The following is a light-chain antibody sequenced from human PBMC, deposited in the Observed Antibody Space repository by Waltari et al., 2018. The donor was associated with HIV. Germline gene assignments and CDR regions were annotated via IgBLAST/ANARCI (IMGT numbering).Light chain of an antibody. V-gene: IGLV2-23*02. CDR2: YVS. J-gene: IGLJ3*02. Sequence: QSALTQPVSVSGSPGQSINISCSGTSSDVGGYNVVSWYQQHPGKAPKLIIYYVSERPPGVSNRFSASKSGNTASLTISGLQAEDESDYYCCSFAGNSTWVFGGGTKVTVL. CDR1: SSDVGGYNV. CDR3: CSFAGNSTWV.